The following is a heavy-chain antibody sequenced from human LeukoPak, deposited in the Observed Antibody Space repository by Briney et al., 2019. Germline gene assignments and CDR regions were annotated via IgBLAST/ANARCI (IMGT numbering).Heavy chain of an antibody. J-gene: IGHJ5*02. Sequence: GASVKVSCTAPGYTFTSYGISWVRQAPGQGLEWMGWISAYNGNTNYAQKLQGRVTMTTDTSTSTAYMEPRSLRSDDTAVYYCARDYDLWSGYYGWFDPWGQGTLVTVSS. CDR2: ISAYNGNT. V-gene: IGHV1-18*01. D-gene: IGHD3-3*01. CDR3: ARDYDLWSGYYGWFDP. CDR1: GYTFTSYG.